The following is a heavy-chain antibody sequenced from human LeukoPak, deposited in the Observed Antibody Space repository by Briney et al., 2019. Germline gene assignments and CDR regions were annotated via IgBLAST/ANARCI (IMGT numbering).Heavy chain of an antibody. J-gene: IGHJ4*02. D-gene: IGHD1-26*01. CDR2: ISYDGSNK. Sequence: GGSLRLSCAASGFTFSSYAMHWVRQAPGKGLEWVAVISYDGSNKYYADSVEGRFTISRDNSKNTLYLQMNSLRAEDTAVYYCARAVVGEHFDYWGQGTLVTVSS. V-gene: IGHV3-30*04. CDR3: ARAVVGEHFDY. CDR1: GFTFSSYA.